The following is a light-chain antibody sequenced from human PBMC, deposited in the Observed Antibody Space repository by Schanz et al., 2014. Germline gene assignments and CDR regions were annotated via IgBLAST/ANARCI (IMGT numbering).Light chain of an antibody. CDR2: GAS. CDR3: QQYNNWPPPYT. CDR1: QSVSSN. J-gene: IGKJ2*01. Sequence: EIVLTQSPGTLSLSPGERATLSCRASQSVSSNYLAWYQQKPGQSPRLLIYGASTRATGIQARFSGSGSGTEFTLTISSLQSEDFAVYYCQQYNNWPPPYTFGQGTKLEIK. V-gene: IGKV3-15*01.